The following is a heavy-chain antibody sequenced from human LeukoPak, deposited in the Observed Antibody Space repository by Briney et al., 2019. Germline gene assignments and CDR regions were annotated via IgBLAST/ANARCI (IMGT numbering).Heavy chain of an antibody. J-gene: IGHJ3*01. CDR1: GGSISTYY. Sequence: SETLSLTCTVSGGSISTYYWSWIRQPPGKGLEWIGYIYYSGNANYNPSLKSRVTISVDTSKNQFSLKLSSVTAADTAVYYCARGRVTPGAFDVWGQGTMVTVSS. CDR2: IYYSGNA. V-gene: IGHV4-59*12. CDR3: ARGRVTPGAFDV. D-gene: IGHD2-21*02.